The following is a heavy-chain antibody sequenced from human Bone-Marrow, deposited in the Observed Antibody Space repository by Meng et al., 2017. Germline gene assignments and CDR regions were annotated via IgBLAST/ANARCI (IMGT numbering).Heavy chain of an antibody. CDR1: GFTFSSYA. CDR3: ASTIIVGIYCTNGVCVGGMDV. Sequence: GESLKISCAASGFTFSSYAMSWVRQAPGKGLEWVSAISGSGGSTYYADSVKGRFTISRDNAKNSLYLQMNSLRAEDTAVYYCASTIIVGIYCTNGVCVGGMDVWGQGTTVTVSS. J-gene: IGHJ6*02. CDR2: ISGSGGST. V-gene: IGHV3-23*01. D-gene: IGHD2-8*01.